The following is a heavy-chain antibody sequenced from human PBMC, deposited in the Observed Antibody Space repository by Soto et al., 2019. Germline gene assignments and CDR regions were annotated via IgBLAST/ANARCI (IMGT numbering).Heavy chain of an antibody. CDR1: GGTFSSYA. D-gene: IGHD2-21*02. J-gene: IGHJ4*02. V-gene: IGHV1-69*13. CDR3: ASSIEYCGGDCNLDY. CDR2: IIPIFGTA. Sequence: ASVKVSCKASGGTFSSYAISWVRQAPGQGLEWMGGIIPIFGTANYAQKFQGRVTITADESTSTAYMELSSLRSEDTAVYYCASSIEYCGGDCNLDYWGQGTLVTVSS.